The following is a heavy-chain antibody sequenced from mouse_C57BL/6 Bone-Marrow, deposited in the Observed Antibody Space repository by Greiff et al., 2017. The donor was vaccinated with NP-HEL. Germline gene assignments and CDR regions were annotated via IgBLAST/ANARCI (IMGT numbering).Heavy chain of an antibody. J-gene: IGHJ4*01. CDR2: LWTGGGT. CDR3: ARIYYRAGYAMDY. Sequence: QVQLKQSGPGLVAPSQSLSITCTVSGFSLTSYAISWVRQPPGKGLEWLGVLWTGGGTNYNSALKSRLSISKDNSKSQVFLKMNSLQTDDTARYYCARIYYRAGYAMDYWGQGTSVTVSS. V-gene: IGHV2-9-1*01. D-gene: IGHD1-1*01. CDR1: GFSLTSYA.